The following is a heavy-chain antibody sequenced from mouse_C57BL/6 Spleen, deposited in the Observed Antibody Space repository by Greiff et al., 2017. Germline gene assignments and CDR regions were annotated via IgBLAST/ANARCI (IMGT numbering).Heavy chain of an antibody. Sequence: VQLQQPGAELVRPGSSVKLSCKASGYTFTSYWMHWVKQRPIQGLEWIGNIDPSDSETHYNQKFKDKATLTVEKSSSTADMQLSSLTSEDSAVYYCARKRRTAQAPLDYWGQGTTLTVSS. D-gene: IGHD3-2*02. CDR2: IDPSDSET. J-gene: IGHJ2*01. V-gene: IGHV1-52*01. CDR3: ARKRRTAQAPLDY. CDR1: GYTFTSYW.